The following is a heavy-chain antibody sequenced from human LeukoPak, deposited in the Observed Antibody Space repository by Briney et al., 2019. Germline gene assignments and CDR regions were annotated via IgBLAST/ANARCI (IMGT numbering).Heavy chain of an antibody. Sequence: PGGSLRLSCAASGFIFPTYWMNWVRQAPGKGLEWVSYISSSSSPIYYADSVKGRFIISRDKAKNSLSLQMNSLRDEDTAVYYCARDRYCSSTSCYLYNYYGMDVWGQGTTVTVSS. CDR2: ISSSSSPI. V-gene: IGHV3-48*02. CDR1: GFIFPTYW. D-gene: IGHD2-2*01. CDR3: ARDRYCSSTSCYLYNYYGMDV. J-gene: IGHJ6*02.